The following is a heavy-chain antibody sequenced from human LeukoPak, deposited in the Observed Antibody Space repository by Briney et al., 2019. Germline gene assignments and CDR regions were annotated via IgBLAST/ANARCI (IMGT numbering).Heavy chain of an antibody. Sequence: ASVKVSCKASGYTFTGYYMHWVRQAPGQGLEWMGWINPNSGNTGYAQKFQGRVTITRNTSISTAYMELSSLRSEDTAVYYCARGLDDSSGYYADYWGQGTLVTVSS. J-gene: IGHJ4*02. CDR2: INPNSGNT. V-gene: IGHV1-8*03. CDR3: ARGLDDSSGYYADY. CDR1: GYTFTGYY. D-gene: IGHD3-22*01.